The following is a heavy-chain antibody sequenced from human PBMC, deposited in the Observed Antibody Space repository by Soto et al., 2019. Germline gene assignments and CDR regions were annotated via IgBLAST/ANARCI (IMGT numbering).Heavy chain of an antibody. V-gene: IGHV1-18*01. Sequence: ASVKLSCKASGYTFTSYGISWVRQAPGQGLEWMGWISAYNGNTNYAQKLQGRVTMTTDTSTSTAYMELRSLRSDDTAVYYCARVRYCSSTSCRGDWFDPWGQGTLVTVSS. CDR3: ARVRYCSSTSCRGDWFDP. D-gene: IGHD2-2*01. CDR1: GYTFTSYG. J-gene: IGHJ5*02. CDR2: ISAYNGNT.